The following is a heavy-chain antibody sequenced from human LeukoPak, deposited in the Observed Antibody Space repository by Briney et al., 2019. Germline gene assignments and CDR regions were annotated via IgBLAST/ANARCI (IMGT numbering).Heavy chain of an antibody. D-gene: IGHD3-3*01. J-gene: IGHJ4*02. CDR2: ISTSNGNT. CDR3: VVEGK. CDR1: GYTFTSYA. V-gene: IGHV1-18*01. Sequence: ASLKVSCKASGYTFTSYAITWVRQAPGQGLEWMGYISTSNGNTNYAQNLQGRVTMTTDTSTSTAYMELRSLRSDDTAVYYCVVEGKRGQGTLVTVSS.